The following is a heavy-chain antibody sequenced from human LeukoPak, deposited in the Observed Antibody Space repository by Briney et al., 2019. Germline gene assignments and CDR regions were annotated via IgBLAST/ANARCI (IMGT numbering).Heavy chain of an antibody. V-gene: IGHV3-11*06. Sequence: PGGSLRLSCAASGFTFTDYYMSWIRQAPGKGLEWLSYISSGSSDTNYADSVKGRFTISRDNAKRSLYLQTNSLRAEDTAVYYCVRTAGRDGGIWGQGTLVTVSS. J-gene: IGHJ4*02. D-gene: IGHD1-26*01. CDR1: GFTFTDYY. CDR2: ISSGSSDT. CDR3: VRTAGRDGGI.